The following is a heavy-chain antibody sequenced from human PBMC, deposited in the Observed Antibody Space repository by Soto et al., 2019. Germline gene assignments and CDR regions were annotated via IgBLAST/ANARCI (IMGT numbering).Heavy chain of an antibody. CDR3: VRTSLVVAAATREDY. CDR2: INWDGGST. CDR1: GFTFDDDT. D-gene: IGHD2-15*01. J-gene: IGHJ4*02. V-gene: IGHV3-43*01. Sequence: GGALRLSCAAAGFTFDDDTMHWVRQATGRGLEWVSLINWDGGSTCYADSVKGRFTISRDNTKNSLYLQMNSLRAEDTAVYYCVRTSLVVAAATREDYWGQGTLVTVSS.